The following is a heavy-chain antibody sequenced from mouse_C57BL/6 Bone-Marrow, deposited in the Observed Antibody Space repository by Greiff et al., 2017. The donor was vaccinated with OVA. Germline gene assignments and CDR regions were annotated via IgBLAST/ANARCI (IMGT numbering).Heavy chain of an antibody. D-gene: IGHD2-3*01. CDR1: GYTFTSYW. CDR3: ARLEDGYSYYYAMDY. CDR2: INPSNGGT. Sequence: VQLQQPGTELVKPGASVKLSCKASGYTFTSYWMHWVKQRPGQGLEWIGNINPSNGGTKYNEKFKSKATLTVDKSSSTAYMQLSSLTSEDSAVYYCARLEDGYSYYYAMDYWGQGTSVTVSS. V-gene: IGHV1-53*01. J-gene: IGHJ4*01.